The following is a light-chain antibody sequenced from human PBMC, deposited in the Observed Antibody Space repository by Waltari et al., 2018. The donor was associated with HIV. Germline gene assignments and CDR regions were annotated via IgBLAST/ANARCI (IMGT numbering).Light chain of an antibody. V-gene: IGLV1-40*01. CDR3: QSYDSSLSGWV. Sequence: QSVLTQPPPVSGAPGQRVTISCPGSSPNIGAGSDVPWYQQLPGTAPKLLIYGNSKRPSGVPDRFSGSKSGTSASLAITGLQAEDEADYYCQSYDSSLSGWVFGGGTKLTVL. CDR1: SPNIGAGSD. CDR2: GNS. J-gene: IGLJ3*02.